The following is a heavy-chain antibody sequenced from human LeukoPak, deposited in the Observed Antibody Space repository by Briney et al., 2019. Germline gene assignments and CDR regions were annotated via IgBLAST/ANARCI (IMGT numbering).Heavy chain of an antibody. V-gene: IGHV1-69*05. CDR1: GGTFSSYA. J-gene: IGHJ4*02. D-gene: IGHD6-6*01. Sequence: SVKVSXKASGGTFSSYAISWVRQAPGQGLEWMGRIIPIFGTANYAQKFQGRVTITTDESTSTAYMELSSLRSEDTAAYYCASGYSSSFDSDYWGQGTLVTVSS. CDR3: ASGYSSSFDSDY. CDR2: IIPIFGTA.